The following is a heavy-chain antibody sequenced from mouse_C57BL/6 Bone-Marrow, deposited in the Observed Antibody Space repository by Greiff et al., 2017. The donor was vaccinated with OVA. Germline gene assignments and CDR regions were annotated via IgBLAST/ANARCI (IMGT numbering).Heavy chain of an antibody. Sequence: VQLQQPGAELVRPGSSVTLSCKASGYTFTSYWMHWVKQRPIQGLVWIGNIDPSDSETHYNQKFKDKATLTVDKSSSPAYMQLRSLTSEDSAIYYCARGGYYGSSLGGFAYWGQGTLVTVSA. CDR3: ARGGYYGSSLGGFAY. CDR2: IDPSDSET. V-gene: IGHV1-52*01. CDR1: GYTFTSYW. D-gene: IGHD1-1*01. J-gene: IGHJ3*01.